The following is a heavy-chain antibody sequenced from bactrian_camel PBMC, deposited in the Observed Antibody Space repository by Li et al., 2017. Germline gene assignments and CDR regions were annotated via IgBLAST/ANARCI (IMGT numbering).Heavy chain of an antibody. CDR2: ITSDGRT. V-gene: IGHV3S53*01. CDR3: AARASICRSDYIMSALLYNY. J-gene: IGHJ4*01. D-gene: IGHD5*01. Sequence: HVQLVESGGGSVQSGGSLTLSCAASGYTRSSACMGWFRQAPGKTREGVAQITSDGRTSYADSVKGRFTISQDNAKNTLYLQMNSLKPEDTAMYYCAARASICRSDYIMSALLYNYWGQGTQVTVS. CDR1: GYTRSSAC.